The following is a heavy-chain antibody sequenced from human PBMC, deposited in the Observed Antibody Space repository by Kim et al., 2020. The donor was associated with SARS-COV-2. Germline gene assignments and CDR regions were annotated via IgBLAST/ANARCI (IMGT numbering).Heavy chain of an antibody. CDR1: GFTFSSYA. D-gene: IGHD6-19*01. CDR3: ARDPGLGGYSSGWLDY. Sequence: GGSLRLSCAASGFTFSSYAMHWVRQAPGKGLEWVAVISYDGSNKYYADSVKGRFTISRDNSKNTLYLQMNSLRAEDTAVYYCARDPGLGGYSSGWLDYWGQGTLVTVSA. V-gene: IGHV3-30-3*01. J-gene: IGHJ4*02. CDR2: ISYDGSNK.